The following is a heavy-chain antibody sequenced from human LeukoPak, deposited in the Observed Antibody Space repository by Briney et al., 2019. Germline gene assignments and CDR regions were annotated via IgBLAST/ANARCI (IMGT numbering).Heavy chain of an antibody. CDR2: IYYSGST. CDR1: GGSISSYY. D-gene: IGHD6-13*01. Sequence: SETLSLTCTVSGGSISSYYWSWIRQPPGKGLEWIGYIYYSGSTNYNPSLKSQVTISVDTSKNQFSLKLSSVTAADTAVYYCARHRYSSSWYYGELDPWGQGTLVTVSS. CDR3: ARHRYSSSWYYGELDP. J-gene: IGHJ5*02. V-gene: IGHV4-59*08.